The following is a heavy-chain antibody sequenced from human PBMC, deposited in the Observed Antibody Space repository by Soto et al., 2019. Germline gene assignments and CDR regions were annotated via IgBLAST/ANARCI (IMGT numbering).Heavy chain of an antibody. V-gene: IGHV1-18*04. D-gene: IGHD4-17*01. CDR1: SYTFTRYG. Sequence: QVPLVQSGTEVKKPGGSVKVSCKASSYTFTRYGISWVRQAPGQGLEWMGWVSGHDGETNYARNLRGRVTMTTDTSTSTAYMELRNLRSDDTALYYCASDWDYGDNDDVFDIWGQGTMDIVTS. J-gene: IGHJ3*02. CDR2: VSGHDGET. CDR3: ASDWDYGDNDDVFDI.